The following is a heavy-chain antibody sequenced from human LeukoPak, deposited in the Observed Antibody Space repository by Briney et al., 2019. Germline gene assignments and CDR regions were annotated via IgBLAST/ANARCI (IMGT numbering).Heavy chain of an antibody. CDR1: GFTFSSYG. V-gene: IGHV3-21*01. Sequence: GGSLRLSCAASGFTFSSYGMNWVRQAPGKGLEWVSSISSSSSYIYYADSVKGRFTISRDNAKNSLYLQMNSLRAEDTAVYYCTRTPLIRSTGYSDYWGQGTLVTVSS. CDR3: TRTPLIRSTGYSDY. D-gene: IGHD3-22*01. CDR2: ISSSSSYI. J-gene: IGHJ4*02.